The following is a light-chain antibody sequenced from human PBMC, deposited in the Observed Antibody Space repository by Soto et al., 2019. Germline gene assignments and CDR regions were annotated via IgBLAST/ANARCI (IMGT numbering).Light chain of an antibody. CDR3: QQYTDWPWGT. J-gene: IGKJ4*01. CDR1: QSVRRY. Sequence: EIVLTQSPATLSLSPGERATLSCRASQSVRRYLAWYQQKPGQTPRLLIYDASNRATGIPARFSGSGSGTDFTLTISSLEPEDFAVYYCQQYTDWPWGTFGGGTKVGIK. CDR2: DAS. V-gene: IGKV3-11*01.